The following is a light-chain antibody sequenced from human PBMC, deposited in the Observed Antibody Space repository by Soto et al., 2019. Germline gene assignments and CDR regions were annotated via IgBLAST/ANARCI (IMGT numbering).Light chain of an antibody. CDR1: SSDVGYYDY. CDR3: SSYAGSNNFV. V-gene: IGLV2-8*01. J-gene: IGLJ1*01. Sequence: QSVLTQPPSASGFPGQSVTISCTGISSDVGYYDYVSWYQQHPGKAPKLVIYEVTKRPSGVPDRVSASKSGNTASLTVSGLRAVDEADYYCSSYAGSNNFVFGSGTKVTVL. CDR2: EVT.